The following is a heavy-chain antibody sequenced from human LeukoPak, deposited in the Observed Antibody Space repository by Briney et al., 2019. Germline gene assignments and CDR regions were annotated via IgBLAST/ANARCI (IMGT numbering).Heavy chain of an antibody. V-gene: IGHV1-46*01. CDR1: GYTFTSYA. D-gene: IGHD2-15*01. J-gene: IGHJ5*02. Sequence: ASVKVSCKASGYTFTSYAMNWVRQAPGQGLEWMGMINPSGGSTNYAQKFQGRVTMTRDMSTSTDYMELSSLRSEDTAVYYCARDNSVEDTAWWFDPWGQGTLVTVSS. CDR2: INPSGGST. CDR3: ARDNSVEDTAWWFDP.